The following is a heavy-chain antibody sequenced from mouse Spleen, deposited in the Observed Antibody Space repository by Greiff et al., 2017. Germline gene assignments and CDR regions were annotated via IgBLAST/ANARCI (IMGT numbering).Heavy chain of an antibody. J-gene: IGHJ3*01. V-gene: IGHV14-4*01. CDR2: IDPENGDT. CDR3: TDYSNPWFAY. CDR1: GFNIKDDY. D-gene: IGHD2-5*01. Sequence: EVQLQQSGAELVRPGASVKLSCTASGFNIKDDYMHWVKQRPEQGLEWIGWIDPENGDTEYASKFQGKATITADTSSNTAYLQLSSLTSEDTAVYYCTDYSNPWFAYWGQGTLVTVSA.